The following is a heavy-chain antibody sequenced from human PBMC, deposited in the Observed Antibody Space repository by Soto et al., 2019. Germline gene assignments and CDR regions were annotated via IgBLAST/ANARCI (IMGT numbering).Heavy chain of an antibody. J-gene: IGHJ5*02. CDR3: ARGRGKTETT. V-gene: IGHV1-69*06. D-gene: IGHD1-7*01. CDR1: GGTFSSYA. CDR2: IVPLLASA. Sequence: QVQLVQSGAEVKEPGSSMKVSCRSSGGTFSSYAISWVRQAPGQGLEWMGGIVPLLASANYAEKFQGRVTITADRSTGTAYMELSSLRSDDTALYYCARGRGKTETTWGQGTLVTVSS.